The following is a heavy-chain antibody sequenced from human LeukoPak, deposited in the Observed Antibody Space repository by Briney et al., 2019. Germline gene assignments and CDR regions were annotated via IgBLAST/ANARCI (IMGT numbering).Heavy chain of an antibody. D-gene: IGHD4-17*01. J-gene: IGHJ4*02. Sequence: SETLSLTCTVSGGSISSGGYYWSWIRQPPGKGLEWIGYIYYSGSTNYNPSLKSRVTISVDTSKNQFSLKLSSVTAADTAVYYCARVIEKYGDYSYYFDYWGQGTLVTVSS. CDR3: ARVIEKYGDYSYYFDY. V-gene: IGHV4-61*08. CDR1: GGSISSGGYY. CDR2: IYYSGST.